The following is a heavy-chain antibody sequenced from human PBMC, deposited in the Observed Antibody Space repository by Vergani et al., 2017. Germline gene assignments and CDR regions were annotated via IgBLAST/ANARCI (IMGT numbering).Heavy chain of an antibody. J-gene: IGHJ4*02. V-gene: IGHV4-34*01. CDR1: CGSFSDYY. CDR3: ASIARAPTRSNPPPDY. CDR2: VNHGGST. D-gene: IGHD6-13*01. Sequence: QVQLQEWGAGLLKTSETLSLTCGVSCGSFSDYYWSWIRQAPGMGLEWIGEVNHGGSTNYNPSLKSRVSILVETSKNQFSLQLTSVTAADSALYFCASIARAPTRSNPPPDYWGQGILVTVSS.